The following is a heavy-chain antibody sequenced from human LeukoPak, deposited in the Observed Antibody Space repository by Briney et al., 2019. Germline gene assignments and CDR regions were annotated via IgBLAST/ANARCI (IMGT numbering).Heavy chain of an antibody. Sequence: GGSLRLSCAASGFTFSSYGMHWVRQAPGKGLEWVAFIRYDGSNKYYADSVKGRFTISRDNSKNTLYLQMNSLRAEDTAVYYCAKDYVWGYYRYFDYWGQGTLVTVSS. V-gene: IGHV3-30*02. CDR2: IRYDGSNK. J-gene: IGHJ4*02. D-gene: IGHD3-16*01. CDR3: AKDYVWGYYRYFDY. CDR1: GFTFSSYG.